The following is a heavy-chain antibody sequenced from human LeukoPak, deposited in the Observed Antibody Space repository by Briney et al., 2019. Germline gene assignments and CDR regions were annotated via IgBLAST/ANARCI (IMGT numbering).Heavy chain of an antibody. CDR3: ARDASGYSGYPSYFDY. J-gene: IGHJ4*02. V-gene: IGHV3-23*01. Sequence: GGSLRLSCAASGFTFSSYAMSWVRQAPGKGLEWVSAISGSGGSTYYADSVKGRFTISRDNSKNTLYLQMNSLRAEDTAVYYCARDASGYSGYPSYFDYWGQGTLVTVSS. D-gene: IGHD5-12*01. CDR1: GFTFSSYA. CDR2: ISGSGGST.